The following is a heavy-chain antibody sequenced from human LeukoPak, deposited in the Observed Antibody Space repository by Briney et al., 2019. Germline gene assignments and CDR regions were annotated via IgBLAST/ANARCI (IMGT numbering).Heavy chain of an antibody. CDR1: GFTFSSYA. V-gene: IGHV3-23*01. Sequence: GGSLRLSCAASGFTFSSYAMSWVRQAPGKGLEWVSAISGSGGSTYYADSVKGRFTISRDNSKNTLYLQMNSLRDEDTAVYYCARDRYCSSTSCYEEYYYYGMDVWGQGTTVTVSS. CDR2: ISGSGGST. CDR3: ARDRYCSSTSCYEEYYYYGMDV. D-gene: IGHD2-2*01. J-gene: IGHJ6*02.